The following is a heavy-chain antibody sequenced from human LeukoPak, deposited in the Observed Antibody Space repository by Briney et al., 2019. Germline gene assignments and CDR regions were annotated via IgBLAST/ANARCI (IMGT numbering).Heavy chain of an antibody. Sequence: PSETLSLTCTVSGGSISSYYWSWIRQPPGKGLEWIGYIYYSGSTNYNPSLKSRVTISVDTSKNQFSLKLSSVTAADTAVYYCARLCSGGSCYSDAFDIWGQGTMVTVSS. CDR3: ARLCSGGSCYSDAFDI. CDR1: GGSISSYY. CDR2: IYYSGST. D-gene: IGHD2-15*01. V-gene: IGHV4-59*01. J-gene: IGHJ3*02.